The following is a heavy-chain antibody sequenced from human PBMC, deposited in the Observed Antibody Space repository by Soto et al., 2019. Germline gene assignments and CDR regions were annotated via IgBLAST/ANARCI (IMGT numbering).Heavy chain of an antibody. CDR1: GGTFSSYT. CDR3: ARVFGCSGGSCYSHFDY. Sequence: GASVKVSCKASGGTFSSYTISWVRQAPGQGLEWMGRIIPILGVANYAQKFQGRVTITADKSTSTAYMELSSLRSEDTAVYYCARVFGCSGGSCYSHFDYWGQGTLVTVSS. CDR2: IIPILGVA. V-gene: IGHV1-69*02. J-gene: IGHJ4*02. D-gene: IGHD2-15*01.